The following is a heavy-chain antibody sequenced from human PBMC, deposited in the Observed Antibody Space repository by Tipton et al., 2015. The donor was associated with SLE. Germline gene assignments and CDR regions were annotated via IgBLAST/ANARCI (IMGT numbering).Heavy chain of an antibody. Sequence: QLVQSGAEVKKPGASVKVSCKASGYTFTSHDVIWVRQATGQGLEWMGWMNPNSGYTGYGQKFQGRVTMTSDTSISTAYMELNSLRSEDTAVYYCARNKGGLGVWGQGTTVTVSS. CDR2: MNPNSGYT. J-gene: IGHJ6*02. CDR1: GYTFTSHD. V-gene: IGHV1-8*01. CDR3: ARNKGGLGV.